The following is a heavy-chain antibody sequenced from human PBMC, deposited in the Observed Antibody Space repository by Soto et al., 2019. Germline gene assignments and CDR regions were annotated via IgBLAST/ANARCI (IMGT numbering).Heavy chain of an antibody. CDR1: GFTFSNYW. J-gene: IGHJ3*02. Sequence: EVQLVESGGGLVQPGGSLRISCAASGFTFSNYWMHWVRQAAGKELVCVSHINTDGSTITYADSVKGRFTISRDNAKSQLYLQMNNLRAEDTAVYFCTRDWSGRLGDAFDIWGPGTMVTVSS. V-gene: IGHV3-74*01. CDR2: INTDGSTI. D-gene: IGHD3-3*01. CDR3: TRDWSGRLGDAFDI.